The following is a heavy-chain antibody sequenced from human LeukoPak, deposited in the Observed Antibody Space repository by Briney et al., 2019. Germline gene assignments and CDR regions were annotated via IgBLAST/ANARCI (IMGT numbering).Heavy chain of an antibody. J-gene: IGHJ3*02. V-gene: IGHV3-11*01. CDR3: ARGIAAAAHDAFDI. CDR2: IRSSGSTI. Sequence: GGSLRLSGAASGFTFSDYYMSWIRQAPGKGLEWVSYIRSSGSTIYYADSVKGRFTISRDNAKNSLYLQMNSLRAEDTAVYYCARGIAAAAHDAFDIWGQGTMVTVSS. CDR1: GFTFSDYY. D-gene: IGHD6-13*01.